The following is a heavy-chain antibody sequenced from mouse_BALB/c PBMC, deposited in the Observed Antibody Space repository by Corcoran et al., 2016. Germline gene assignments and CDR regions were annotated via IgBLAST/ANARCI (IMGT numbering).Heavy chain of an antibody. CDR1: GFNIKDTY. CDR2: IDPANGNT. V-gene: IGHV14-3*02. D-gene: IGHD1-1*01. J-gene: IGHJ2*01. Sequence: EVQLQQSGAELVKPGASVKLSCTASGFNIKDTYMHWVTQRPEQGLEWIGRIDPANGNTKYDPKFQGKATITADTSSNTAYLQLSSLTSEDTAVYYCASTYYGSSFDYWGQGTTLTVSS. CDR3: ASTYYGSSFDY.